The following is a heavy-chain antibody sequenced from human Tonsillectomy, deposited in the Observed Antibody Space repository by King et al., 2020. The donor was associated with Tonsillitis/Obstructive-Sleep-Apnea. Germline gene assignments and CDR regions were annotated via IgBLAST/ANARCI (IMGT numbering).Heavy chain of an antibody. D-gene: IGHD1-26*01. Sequence: VQLQQWGAGLLKPSETLSLTCAVSGGSFSGYFWSWIRQSPGKGLEWIGEINNRGSANYNPSLNSRVTISVDPSKNQFTLKLTSVTAADTAVYYWVSDQGFMGGYPGCDYWGQGTLVTVSA. V-gene: IGHV4-34*01. CDR2: INNRGSA. CDR3: VSDQGFMGGYPGCDY. J-gene: IGHJ4*02. CDR1: GGSFSGYF.